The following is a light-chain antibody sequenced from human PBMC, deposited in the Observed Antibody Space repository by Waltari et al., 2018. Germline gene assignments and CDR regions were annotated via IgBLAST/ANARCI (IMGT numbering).Light chain of an antibody. CDR2: DAS. J-gene: IGKJ4*01. V-gene: IGKV1-12*01. Sequence: DIQMTQSPTSVSASVGDRVSITCRASQDISIWVAWYQQQPGKAPKFLLYDASTLQSGVPSRFSGRGSGTDFTLTINSLQPEDFATYYCQQANTFPLTFGGGTKVEMK. CDR3: QQANTFPLT. CDR1: QDISIW.